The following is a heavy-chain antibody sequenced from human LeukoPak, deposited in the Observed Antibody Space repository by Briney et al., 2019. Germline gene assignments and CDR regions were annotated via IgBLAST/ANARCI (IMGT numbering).Heavy chain of an antibody. CDR3: ARHRDYYDSSGYPENWYFDL. J-gene: IGHJ2*01. D-gene: IGHD3-22*01. V-gene: IGHV4-59*08. Sequence: SETLSLTCTVSGGSISSYYRSWIRQPPGKGLEWIGYIYYSGSTNYNPSLKSRVTISVDTSKNQFSLKLSSVTAADTAVYYCARHRDYYDSSGYPENWYFDLWGRGTLVTVSS. CDR1: GGSISSYY. CDR2: IYYSGST.